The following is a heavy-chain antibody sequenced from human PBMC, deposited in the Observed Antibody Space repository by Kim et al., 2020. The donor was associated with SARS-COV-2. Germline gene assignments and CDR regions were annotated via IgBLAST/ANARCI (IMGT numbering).Heavy chain of an antibody. CDR3: ARDRQRAGTGVDY. CDR2: TYYRSKWYT. V-gene: IGHV6-1*01. D-gene: IGHD6-19*01. CDR1: GDSVSSNSAA. J-gene: IGHJ4*02. Sequence: SQTLSLTCVISGDSVSSNSAAWNWIRQSPSRGLEWLGRTYYRSKWYTDYALSVKCRITINPDTSKNQFSLQLNSVTPEDTAVYYCARDRQRAGTGVDYWGQGTLGTVSS.